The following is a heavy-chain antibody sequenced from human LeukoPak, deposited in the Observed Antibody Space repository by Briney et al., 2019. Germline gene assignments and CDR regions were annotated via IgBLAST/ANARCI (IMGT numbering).Heavy chain of an antibody. D-gene: IGHD3-3*01. Sequence: GGSLRLSCAASGFTFSDYYMSWIRHAPGKGLEWVSYICSSGRTIYYADSAKGRFTISRDNAKNSLYLQMNSLRAEDTAVYYCARDAGLSQHYDFWSGYYNGPGWFDPWGQGTLVTVSS. CDR2: ICSSGRTI. J-gene: IGHJ5*02. CDR3: ARDAGLSQHYDFWSGYYNGPGWFDP. CDR1: GFTFSDYY. V-gene: IGHV3-11*01.